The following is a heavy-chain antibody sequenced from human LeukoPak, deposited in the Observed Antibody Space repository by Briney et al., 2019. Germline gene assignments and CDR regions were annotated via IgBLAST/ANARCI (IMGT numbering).Heavy chain of an antibody. D-gene: IGHD1-14*01. CDR1: GYTFTGYY. CDR3: ASFNPRADY. J-gene: IGHJ4*02. Sequence: ASVKVSCKASGYTFTGYYIHWVRQAPGQGLQRMGSINPDSGGTTYAQRFQGRVTMTRDTSISTAYMELITLTSDDTAVYYCASFNPRADYWGQGTLVTVSS. V-gene: IGHV1-2*02. CDR2: INPDSGGT.